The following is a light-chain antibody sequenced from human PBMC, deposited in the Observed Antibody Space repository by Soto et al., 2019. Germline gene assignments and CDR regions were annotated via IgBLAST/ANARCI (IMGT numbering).Light chain of an antibody. J-gene: IGLJ1*01. CDR2: SNN. CDR3: AAWDDTLNGQV. V-gene: IGLV1-44*01. CDR1: SSNIGSNT. Sequence: QSVLTQPPSASGTPGQRVTISCSGSSSNIGSNTVNWYQQLPGTAPKLLIYSNNQRPSGVPDRFSGSKSGTSASLALGGFNFEDEADYYCAAWDDTLNGQVFGTGTKVTVL.